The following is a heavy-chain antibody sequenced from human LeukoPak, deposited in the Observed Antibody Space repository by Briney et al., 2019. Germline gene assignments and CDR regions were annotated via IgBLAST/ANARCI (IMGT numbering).Heavy chain of an antibody. CDR1: GFTFSSYE. Sequence: GGSLRLSCAASGFTFSSYEMNWVRQAPGKGLEWVSYISSSGSTIYYADSVKGRFTISRDNAKNSLYLQMNRLRAEDTAVYYCARDYRGYRAPYYFDYWGQGTLVTVSS. CDR2: ISSSGSTI. J-gene: IGHJ4*02. V-gene: IGHV3-48*03. CDR3: ARDYRGYRAPYYFDY. D-gene: IGHD2-15*01.